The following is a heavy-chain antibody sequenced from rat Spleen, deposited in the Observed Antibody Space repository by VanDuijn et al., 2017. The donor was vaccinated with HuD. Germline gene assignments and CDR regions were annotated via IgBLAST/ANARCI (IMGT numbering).Heavy chain of an antibody. V-gene: IGHV5-31*01. Sequence: EVQLVESGGGLVQPGRSLKLSCVASGFTFNNYWMTWIRQAPGKGLEWVASITNTGGSTYYPDSVKGRFTISRDNAKSTLYLQMNSLRSEDTATYYCTSGDYSSGYFDYWGPGTMVTVSS. CDR1: GFTFNNYW. CDR2: ITNTGGST. CDR3: TSGDYSSGYFDY. D-gene: IGHD1-8*01. J-gene: IGHJ1*01.